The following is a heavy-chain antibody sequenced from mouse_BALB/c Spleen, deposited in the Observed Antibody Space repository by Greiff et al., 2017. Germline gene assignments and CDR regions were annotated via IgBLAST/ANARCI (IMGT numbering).Heavy chain of an antibody. CDR2: IYPGNVNT. J-gene: IGHJ3*01. CDR3: ARYYGYWAWFAY. D-gene: IGHD1-2*01. Sequence: QVQLQQSGPELVKPGASVRISCKASGYTFTSYYIHWVKQRPGQGLEWIGWIYPGNVNTKYNEKFKGKATLTADKSSSTAYMQLSSLTSEDSAVYFCARYYGYWAWFAYWGQGTLVTVSA. V-gene: IGHV1S56*01. CDR1: GYTFTSYY.